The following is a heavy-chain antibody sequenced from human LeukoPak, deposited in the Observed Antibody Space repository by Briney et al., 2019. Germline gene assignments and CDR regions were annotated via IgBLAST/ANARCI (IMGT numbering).Heavy chain of an antibody. D-gene: IGHD3-22*01. CDR3: ARDLIPLYYDSSGWFDP. Sequence: ASVKVSCMASGYTFTGYYMHWVRQAPGQGLEWMGRINPNSGGTNYAQKFQGRVTMTRDTSISTAYMELSRLRSGDTAVYYCARDLIPLYYDSSGWFDPWGQGTLVTVSS. CDR2: INPNSGGT. CDR1: GYTFTGYY. J-gene: IGHJ5*02. V-gene: IGHV1-2*06.